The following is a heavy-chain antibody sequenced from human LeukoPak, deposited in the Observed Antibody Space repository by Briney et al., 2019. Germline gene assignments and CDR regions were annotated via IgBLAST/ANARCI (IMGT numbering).Heavy chain of an antibody. J-gene: IGHJ4*02. CDR3: ANGLSSYYYDSSGYYYVCDY. Sequence: GGSLRLSCAASGFTFSSYAMSWVRQAPGKGLEWVSAISGSGGSTYYADSVKGRFTISRDNSKDTLYLQMNSLRAEDTAVYYCANGLSSYYYDSSGYYYVCDYWGQGTLVTVSS. CDR2: ISGSGGST. D-gene: IGHD3-22*01. V-gene: IGHV3-23*01. CDR1: GFTFSSYA.